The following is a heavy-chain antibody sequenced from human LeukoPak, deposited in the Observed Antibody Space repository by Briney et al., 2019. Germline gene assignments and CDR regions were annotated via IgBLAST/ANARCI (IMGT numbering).Heavy chain of an antibody. J-gene: IGHJ6*02. V-gene: IGHV3-7*01. CDR3: ARYTAMVDDEYYYYYGMDV. CDR2: IKQDGSEK. Sequence: GGSLRLSCAASGFTFSSYWMTWVRQAPGKGLEWVANIKQDGSEKYYVDSVKGRFTISRDNAKNSLYLQMNSLRAEDTAVYYCARYTAMVDDEYYYYYGMDVWGQGTTVTVSS. CDR1: GFTFSSYW. D-gene: IGHD5-18*01.